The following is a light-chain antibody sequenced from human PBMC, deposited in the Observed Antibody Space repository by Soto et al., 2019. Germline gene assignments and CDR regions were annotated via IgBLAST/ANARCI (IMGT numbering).Light chain of an antibody. J-gene: IGKJ2*01. V-gene: IGKV3-20*01. CDR1: QSVRNNY. Sequence: EIVLTQSPGTLSLSPGERASLSCRASQSVRNNYLAWYQQKPGQPPRLLIFGSFNRATGIPDRFSGSGSGTDFTLTISRLEPEDFAVYFCQQYDGSPPYTFGQGTKVEIK. CDR2: GSF. CDR3: QQYDGSPPYT.